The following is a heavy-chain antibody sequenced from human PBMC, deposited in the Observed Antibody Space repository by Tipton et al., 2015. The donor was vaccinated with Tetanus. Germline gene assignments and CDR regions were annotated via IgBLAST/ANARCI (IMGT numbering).Heavy chain of an antibody. D-gene: IGHD1-26*01. V-gene: IGHV3-30*12. Sequence: SLRLSCAASGFNFAHYGMHWVRQAPGKGLEWVAVIFDDGSNTYYADSVKGRFTSSRDNSKNIHYLEMSSLRAEDTAVYYCARWLEGSIAELDYWGQGTLVAASS. J-gene: IGHJ4*02. CDR3: ARWLEGSIAELDY. CDR2: IFDDGSNT. CDR1: GFNFAHYG.